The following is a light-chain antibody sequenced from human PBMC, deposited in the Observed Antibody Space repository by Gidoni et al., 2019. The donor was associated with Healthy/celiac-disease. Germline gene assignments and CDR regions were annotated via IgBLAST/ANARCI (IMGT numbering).Light chain of an antibody. V-gene: IGKV4-1*01. CDR1: RSVLYSSNNKND. CDR2: WAS. CDR3: QQYYTTPCS. J-gene: IGKJ2*04. Sequence: DIVMTQSPDSLAVSLGERATINCKSSRSVLYSSNNKNDLAWYQQKPGQPPKMLIYWASTRESGVPDRFSGSGSGTDFTLTISSLQAEDVAVYYCQQYYTTPCSFGQGTKLEIK.